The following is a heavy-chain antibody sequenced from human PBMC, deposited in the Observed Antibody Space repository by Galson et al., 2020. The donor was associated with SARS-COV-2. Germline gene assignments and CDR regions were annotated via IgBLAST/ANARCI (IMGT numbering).Heavy chain of an antibody. Sequence: GESLRLSCAASGFTFSSYAMHWVRQAPGKGLEWVAVISYDGSNKYYADSVKGRFTISRDNTKNTLYLQMNSLRAEDTAVYYCARELGIGTPSAYWGQGALVTDSS. CDR1: GFTFSSYA. V-gene: IGHV3-30-3*01. D-gene: IGHD7-27*01. J-gene: IGHJ4*02. CDR2: ISYDGSNK. CDR3: ARELGIGTPSAY.